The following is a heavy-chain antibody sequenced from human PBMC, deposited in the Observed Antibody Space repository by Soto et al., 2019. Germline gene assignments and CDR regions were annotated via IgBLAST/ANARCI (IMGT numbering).Heavy chain of an antibody. D-gene: IGHD1-20*01. J-gene: IGHJ4*02. CDR3: ARARYNWNY. CDR2: IYSSGST. Sequence: SETLSLTCTVSGGSLDTYYWTWIRQPPGKGLEWIGYIYSSGSTNYNPSLKSRVTMAVDMSKNQFSLKLTSVTAADTAVYYCARARYNWNYWGQGALVTVSS. CDR1: GGSLDTYY. V-gene: IGHV4-59*01.